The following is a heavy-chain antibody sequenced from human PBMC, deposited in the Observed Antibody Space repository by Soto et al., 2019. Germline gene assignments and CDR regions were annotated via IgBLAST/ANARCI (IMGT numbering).Heavy chain of an antibody. CDR3: ARSRAPAAYGMDV. J-gene: IGHJ6*02. V-gene: IGHV4-59*01. CDR2: IYYSGST. D-gene: IGHD2-2*01. CDR1: GGSISSYY. Sequence: SETLSLTCTVSGGSISSYYWSWIRQPPGKGLEWIGYIYYSGSTTYNPSLKSRVTISVDTSKNQFSLKLSSVTAAGTAVYYCARSRAPAAYGMDVWGQGTTVTVSS.